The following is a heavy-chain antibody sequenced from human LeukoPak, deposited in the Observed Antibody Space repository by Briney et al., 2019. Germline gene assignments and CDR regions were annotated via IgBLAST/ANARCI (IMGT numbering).Heavy chain of an antibody. J-gene: IGHJ5*02. CDR3: ARSNLLHNWFDP. Sequence: SVKVSCKASGGTFSSYAISWVRQAPGQGLGWMGGIIPIFGTANYAQKFQGRVTITADESTSTAYMELSSLRSEDTAVYYCARSNLLHNWFDPWGQGTLVTVSS. CDR2: IIPIFGTA. CDR1: GGTFSSYA. V-gene: IGHV1-69*13.